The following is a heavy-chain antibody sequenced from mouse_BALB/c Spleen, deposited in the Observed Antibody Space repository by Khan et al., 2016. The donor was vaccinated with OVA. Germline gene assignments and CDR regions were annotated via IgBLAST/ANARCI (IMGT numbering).Heavy chain of an antibody. V-gene: IGHV2-6-4*01. CDR1: GFSLSRYN. J-gene: IGHJ4*01. CDR3: ARAYYRCDGYYAMDY. Sequence: QVQLKQSGPGLVSPSQSLSITCTVSGFSLSRYNIHWVRQPPGKGLEWLGMIWGGGGTDYNSTLKSRLSISKDNSKSPVFLKMNSRQTDDTAMYYCARAYYRCDGYYAMDYWGQGTSVTVSS. CDR2: IWGGGGT. D-gene: IGHD2-14*01.